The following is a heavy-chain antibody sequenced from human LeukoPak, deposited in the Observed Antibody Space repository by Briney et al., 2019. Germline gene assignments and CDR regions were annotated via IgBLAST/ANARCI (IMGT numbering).Heavy chain of an antibody. CDR3: ARVLGYSSSWAPFDP. D-gene: IGHD6-13*01. J-gene: IGHJ5*02. CDR1: GFTFSSYA. Sequence: PGRSLRLSCAASGFTFSSYAMHWVRQAPGKGLEWVAVISYDGSNKYYADSVKGRFTISRDNSKNTLYLQMNSLRAEDTAVYYCARVLGYSSSWAPFDPWGQGTLVTVSS. V-gene: IGHV3-30-3*01. CDR2: ISYDGSNK.